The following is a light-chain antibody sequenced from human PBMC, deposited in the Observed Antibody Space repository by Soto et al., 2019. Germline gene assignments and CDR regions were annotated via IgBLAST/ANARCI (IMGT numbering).Light chain of an antibody. V-gene: IGLV2-8*01. CDR1: NSDVGGYNY. CDR3: SSYSGSNNFVV. CDR2: EVT. J-gene: IGLJ2*01. Sequence: QSALTQPPSASGSPGQSVTISCTGTNSDVGGYNYVSWYQQHPDKAPKLMIYEVTKRPSGVPDRFSGSKSGNTASLTVSELQAEDEAVYYCSSYSGSNNFVVFGGGTKLTVL.